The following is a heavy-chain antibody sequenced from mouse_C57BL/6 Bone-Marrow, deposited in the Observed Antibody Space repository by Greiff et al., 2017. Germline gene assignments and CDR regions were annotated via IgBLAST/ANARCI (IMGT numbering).Heavy chain of an antibody. CDR3: ARNPYYYGREDY. J-gene: IGHJ2*01. D-gene: IGHD1-1*01. Sequence: EVQLQQSGPVLVKPGASVKMSCKASGYTFTDYSMNWVKQSHGKSLEWIGVINPYNGGTSYNQKFKGKATLTVDKSSSTAYMELNSLTSEDSAVYYCARNPYYYGREDYWGQGTTLTVSS. V-gene: IGHV1-19*01. CDR1: GYTFTDYS. CDR2: INPYNGGT.